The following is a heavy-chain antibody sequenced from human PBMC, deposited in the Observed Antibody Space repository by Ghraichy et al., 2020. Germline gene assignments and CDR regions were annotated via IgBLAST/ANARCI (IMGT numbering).Heavy chain of an antibody. V-gene: IGHV4-34*01. CDR1: GGSFSGYY. D-gene: IGHD5-18*01. J-gene: IGHJ4*02. CDR3: ARALGRGYSYDANY. Sequence: SETLSLTCAVYGGSFSGYYWSWIRQPPGKGLEWIGEINHSGSTNYNPSLKSRVTISVDTSKNQFSLKLSSVTAADTAVYYCARALGRGYSYDANYWGQGTLVTVSS. CDR2: INHSGST.